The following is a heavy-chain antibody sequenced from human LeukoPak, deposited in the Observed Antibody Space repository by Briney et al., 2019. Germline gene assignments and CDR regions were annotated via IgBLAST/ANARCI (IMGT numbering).Heavy chain of an antibody. CDR1: GFTFSSYG. J-gene: IGHJ4*02. D-gene: IGHD3-10*01. V-gene: IGHV3-30*19. Sequence: GGSLRLSCAASGFTFSSYGMHWVRQAPGKGLEWVSVILYDGSNKNYADSVKGRFTISRDNSKNTLYLQMNSLRAEDTAVYYCATELIRSGELLSGDYWGQGTLSPSPQ. CDR2: ILYDGSNK. CDR3: ATELIRSGELLSGDY.